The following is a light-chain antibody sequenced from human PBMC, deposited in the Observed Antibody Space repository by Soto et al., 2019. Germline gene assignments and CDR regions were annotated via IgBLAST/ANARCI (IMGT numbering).Light chain of an antibody. CDR3: QQYYSYPRT. Sequence: AIRMTQSPSSFSASTGDRVTITCRASQGISSYLAWYQQKPGKAPTLLIYAASTLQTGVPSRFSGSGAATDVTLTISCRQSEDFATYYCQQYYSYPRTFGQGTKLEIK. CDR2: AAS. J-gene: IGKJ2*01. V-gene: IGKV1-8*01. CDR1: QGISSY.